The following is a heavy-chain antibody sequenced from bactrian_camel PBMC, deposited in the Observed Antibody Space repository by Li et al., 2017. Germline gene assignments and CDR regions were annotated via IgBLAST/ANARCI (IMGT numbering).Heavy chain of an antibody. CDR1: GFTFGSYA. J-gene: IGHJ6*01. CDR3: AADRGYGLDCDDASGY. CDR2: INSGGGST. D-gene: IGHD3*01. V-gene: IGHV3S40*01. Sequence: VQLVESGGGLVQPGGSLRLSCAASGFTFGSYAMSWVRQAPGKGLEWVSAINSGGGSTYYADSVKGRFTISRDNAKNTVYLEMNTLKPEDTGVYYCAADRGYGLDCDDASGYWGQGTQVTVS.